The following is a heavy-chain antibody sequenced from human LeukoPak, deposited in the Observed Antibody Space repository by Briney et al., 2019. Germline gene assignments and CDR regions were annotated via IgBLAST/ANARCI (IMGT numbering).Heavy chain of an antibody. Sequence: GGSLRLSCAASGFTFSSYSMNWVRQAPGKGLEWVSSISSSSSYIYYADSVKGRFTISRDNAKNSLYLQMNSLRAEDTAVYYRARGIAAADTEGKYYFDYWGQGTLVTVSS. J-gene: IGHJ4*02. CDR1: GFTFSSYS. CDR3: ARGIAAADTEGKYYFDY. CDR2: ISSSSSYI. V-gene: IGHV3-21*01. D-gene: IGHD6-13*01.